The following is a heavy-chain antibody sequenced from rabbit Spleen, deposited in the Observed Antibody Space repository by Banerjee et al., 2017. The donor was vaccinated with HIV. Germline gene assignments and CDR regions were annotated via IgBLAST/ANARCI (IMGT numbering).Heavy chain of an antibody. CDR2: INASTGKP. CDR1: GFSFSYSYW. Sequence: QEQLEESGGDLVKPEGSLTLTCTASGFSFSYSYWICWVRQAPGKGLEWIACINASTGKPVYATWASGRFTISRTSSTTVTLRMTSLTAADTATYLCARSASGNNWAFNLWGPGTLVTVS. V-gene: IGHV1S45*01. D-gene: IGHD4-1*01. J-gene: IGHJ4*01. CDR3: ARSASGNNWAFNL.